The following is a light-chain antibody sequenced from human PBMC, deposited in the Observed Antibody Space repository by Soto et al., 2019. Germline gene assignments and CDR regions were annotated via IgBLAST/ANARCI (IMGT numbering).Light chain of an antibody. CDR3: QQYNKWPPFT. CDR2: GAS. CDR1: QSISTN. J-gene: IGKJ2*01. Sequence: EIVMTQSPATLPVSPGERVTLSCTASQSISTNLAWYQHKPGQAPRLLIYGASTRPTGIPARFSGSGSGTEFAIAISSLQSEDFAVYCCQQYNKWPPFTFGQGTKLEIK. V-gene: IGKV3-15*01.